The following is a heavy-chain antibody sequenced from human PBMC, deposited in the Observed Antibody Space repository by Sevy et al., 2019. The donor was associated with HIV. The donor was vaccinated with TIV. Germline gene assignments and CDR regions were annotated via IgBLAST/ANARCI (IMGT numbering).Heavy chain of an antibody. CDR2: ISSGSSYI. J-gene: IGHJ4*02. CDR3: ARGDYSGSLYYFAY. Sequence: GGSLRLSCAASGFTFSNYFINWVRQAPGKGLEWVSSISSGSSYIFYADSVKGRFTISRDNAKNSLYLHLNSLRAEDTAVYYCARGDYSGSLYYFAYWGPGTLVTVSS. CDR1: GFTFSNYF. V-gene: IGHV3-21*01. D-gene: IGHD3-10*01.